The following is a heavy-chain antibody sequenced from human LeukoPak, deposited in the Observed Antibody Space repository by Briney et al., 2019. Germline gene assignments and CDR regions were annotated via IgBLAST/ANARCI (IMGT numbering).Heavy chain of an antibody. CDR1: GYTFTGYY. J-gene: IGHJ4*02. CDR2: INPNSGGT. Sequence: AASVKVSCKTSGYTFTGYYMHWVRQAPGQGLEWMGWINPNSGGTNYAQKFQGRVTMTRDTSISTAYMELSRLRSDDTAVYYCARGEGYYDSSGIDYWGQGTLVTVSS. V-gene: IGHV1-2*02. D-gene: IGHD3-22*01. CDR3: ARGEGYYDSSGIDY.